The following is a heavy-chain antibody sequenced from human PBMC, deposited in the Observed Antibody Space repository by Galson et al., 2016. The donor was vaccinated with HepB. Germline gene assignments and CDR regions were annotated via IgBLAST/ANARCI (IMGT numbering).Heavy chain of an antibody. V-gene: IGHV3-53*01. J-gene: IGHJ6*02. D-gene: IGHD7-27*01. Sequence: SLRLSCAASGFTVSSTYMTWVRQAPGKGLEWVSVIYSGGATDYADSVKGRFTISTDISKNTLYLQMNSLRAEDTAFYYCARVTGAYFYGMDVWGQGTTVTVSS. CDR2: IYSGGAT. CDR3: ARVTGAYFYGMDV. CDR1: GFTVSSTY.